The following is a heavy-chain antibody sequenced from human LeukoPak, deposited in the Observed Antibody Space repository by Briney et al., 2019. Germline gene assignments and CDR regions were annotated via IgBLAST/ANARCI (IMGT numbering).Heavy chain of an antibody. CDR2: VNHSGST. CDR3: AREGGIAAAGTKDNEHLSENFDY. J-gene: IGHJ4*02. CDR1: GGSFSGYY. Sequence: SETLSLTCAVYGGSFSGYYWSWIRQPPGKGLEWIGEVNHSGSTNYNPSLKSRVTISVDTSKNQFSLKLSSVTAADTAVYYCAREGGIAAAGTKDNEHLSENFDYWGQGTLVTVSS. D-gene: IGHD6-13*01. V-gene: IGHV4-34*01.